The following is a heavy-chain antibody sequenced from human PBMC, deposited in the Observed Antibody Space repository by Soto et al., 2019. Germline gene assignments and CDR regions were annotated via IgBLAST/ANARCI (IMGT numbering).Heavy chain of an antibody. CDR2: IYYSGST. J-gene: IGHJ6*02. D-gene: IGHD2-2*01. V-gene: IGHV4-31*03. CDR1: GVSISSGGYY. CDR3: ARSVVPAAKGAEHYYGMDV. Sequence: SETLSLTCTVSGVSISSGGYYWSWIRQHPGKGLEWIGYIYYSGSTYYNPSLKSRVTISVDTSKNQFSLKLSSVTAADTAVYYCARSVVPAAKGAEHYYGMDVWGQGTTVTVSS.